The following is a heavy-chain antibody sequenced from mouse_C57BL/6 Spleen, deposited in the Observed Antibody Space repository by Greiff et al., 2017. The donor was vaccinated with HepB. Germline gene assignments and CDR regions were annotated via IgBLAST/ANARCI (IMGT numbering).Heavy chain of an antibody. J-gene: IGHJ2*01. Sequence: QVQLQQPGAELVRPGSSVKLSCKASGYTFTSYWMHWVKQRPIQGLEWIGDIDPSDSETHYNQKFKDKATLTVDKSSSTAYMQLSSLTSEDSAVYYCARSYYDYDGVFDYWGQGTTLTVSS. CDR3: ARSYYDYDGVFDY. V-gene: IGHV1-52*01. CDR2: IDPSDSET. D-gene: IGHD2-4*01. CDR1: GYTFTSYW.